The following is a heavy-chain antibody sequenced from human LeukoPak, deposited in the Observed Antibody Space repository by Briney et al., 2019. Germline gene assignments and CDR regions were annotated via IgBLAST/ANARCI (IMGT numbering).Heavy chain of an antibody. J-gene: IGHJ3*02. D-gene: IGHD3-9*01. Sequence: SSETLSLTCTVSGGSISGYYWSWIRQPPGKALEWIGYIFYSGSTSYNPSLKSRVTISVDTSKNQFSLRLSSVTAADTAVYSCVRGFDGHNAFDIWGQGTMVTVSS. CDR3: VRGFDGHNAFDI. CDR1: GGSISGYY. V-gene: IGHV4-59*08. CDR2: IFYSGST.